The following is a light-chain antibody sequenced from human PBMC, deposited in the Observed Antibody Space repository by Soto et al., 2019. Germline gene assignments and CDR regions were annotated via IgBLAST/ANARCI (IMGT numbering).Light chain of an antibody. CDR3: QQYNNWPPIT. CDR2: GAS. J-gene: IGKJ5*01. Sequence: EKVFTQSPCTLSFSPRERAPPSFQAIQTVSSTYLAWYQQKPGQAPRLLIYGASSRATGIPDRFSGTVSGTDFALTISSLQSEDFAVYYCQQYNNWPPITFGQGTRLEIK. V-gene: IGKV3-20*01. CDR1: QTVSSTY.